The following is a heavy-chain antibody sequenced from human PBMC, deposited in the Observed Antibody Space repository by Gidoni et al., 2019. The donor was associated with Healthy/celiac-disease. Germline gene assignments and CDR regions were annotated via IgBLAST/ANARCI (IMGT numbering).Heavy chain of an antibody. V-gene: IGHV1-18*01. CDR1: GYTFTSYG. Sequence: QVQLVQSGAEVKKPGASVKVSCQASGYTFTSYGISWVRQAPGQGLEWMGWISAYNGNTNYAKKLQGRVTMTTDTSTGTAYMELSSLRSDDTAVYYCARWVWEMVTYYYGSGGFDPWGQGTLVTVSS. J-gene: IGHJ5*02. CDR3: ARWVWEMVTYYYGSGGFDP. CDR2: ISAYNGNT. D-gene: IGHD3-10*01.